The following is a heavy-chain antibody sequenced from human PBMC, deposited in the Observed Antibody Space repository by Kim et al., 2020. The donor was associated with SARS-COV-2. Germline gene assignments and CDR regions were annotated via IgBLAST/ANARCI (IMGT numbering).Heavy chain of an antibody. D-gene: IGHD1-26*01. V-gene: IGHV3-30*01. CDR3: ARSHLLTLSEFDY. Sequence: YADSVKGRFTSSRDNSKNTLYLQMNSLRAEDTAVYYCARSHLLTLSEFDYWGQGTPVTVSS. J-gene: IGHJ4*02.